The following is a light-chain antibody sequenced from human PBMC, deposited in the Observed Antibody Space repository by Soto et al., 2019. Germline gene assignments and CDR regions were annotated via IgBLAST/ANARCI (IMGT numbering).Light chain of an antibody. J-gene: IGKJ5*01. CDR2: DAS. V-gene: IGKV3-11*01. Sequence: EVVLTQSPATLSLSPGERATLSCRASQSIRTSLAWYQQKPGQAPRLVIFDASNRANGVPARFGGSGSGTDFTLTINSLEPEDFAVHYCQQRNVWPRITLGQGTRLELK. CDR3: QQRNVWPRIT. CDR1: QSIRTS.